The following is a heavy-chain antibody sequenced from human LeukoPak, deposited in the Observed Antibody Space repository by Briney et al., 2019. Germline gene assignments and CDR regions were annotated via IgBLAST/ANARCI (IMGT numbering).Heavy chain of an antibody. J-gene: IGHJ4*02. CDR1: GFTFSSYA. CDR3: AKRYYYGSGSYYPLDY. D-gene: IGHD3-10*01. Sequence: GGSLRLSCAASGFTFSSYAMSWVRQAPGKGLEWVSAISGSGGSTYYADSVKGRFTISRDNSKNTLFLQMNSLRAEDTAVYYCAKRYYYGSGSYYPLDYWGQGTLVTVSS. CDR2: ISGSGGST. V-gene: IGHV3-23*01.